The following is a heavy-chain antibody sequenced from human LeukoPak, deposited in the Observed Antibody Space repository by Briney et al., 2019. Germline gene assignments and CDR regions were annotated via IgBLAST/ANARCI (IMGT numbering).Heavy chain of an antibody. V-gene: IGHV3-30*18. CDR2: TSYDGSNK. CDR3: AKDRSYGDYGEPDYYFGMDV. Sequence: GGSLRLSCAASGFTVSSNYMSWVRQAPGKGLEWVAVTSYDGSNKFYADSVKGRFTISRDNSKNTLYLQMNSLRPEDTAVYYCAKDRSYGDYGEPDYYFGMDVWGQGTTVTVSS. CDR1: GFTVSSNY. J-gene: IGHJ6*02. D-gene: IGHD4-17*01.